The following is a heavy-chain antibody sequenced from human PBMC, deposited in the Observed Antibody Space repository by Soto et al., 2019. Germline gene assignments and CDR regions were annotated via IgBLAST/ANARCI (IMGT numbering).Heavy chain of an antibody. J-gene: IGHJ6*02. CDR1: GYTFTGYY. V-gene: IGHV1-2*04. CDR2: INPNSGGT. Sequence: ASVKVSCKASGYTFTGYYMHWVRQAPGQGLEWLGWINPNSGGTNYAQKFQGWVTMTRDTSISTAYMELSRLRSDDTAVYYCARDLRAAAGTRYYYYYGMDVWGQGTTVTVSS. CDR3: ARDLRAAAGTRYYYYYGMDV. D-gene: IGHD6-13*01.